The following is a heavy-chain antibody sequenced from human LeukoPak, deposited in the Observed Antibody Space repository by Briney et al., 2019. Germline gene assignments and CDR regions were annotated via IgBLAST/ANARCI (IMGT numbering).Heavy chain of an antibody. CDR2: VSDSGGST. D-gene: IGHD3-22*01. CDR3: AKRGVVIRVILVGFHKEAYYFDS. CDR1: GITLSNYG. J-gene: IGHJ4*02. Sequence: GGSLRLSRAVSGITLSNYGMSWVRQAPGKGLEWVAGVSDSGGSTKYADSVKGRFTISRDNPKNTLYLQMNSLRAEDTALYFCAKRGVVIRVILVGFHKEAYYFDSWGQGALVTVSS. V-gene: IGHV3-23*01.